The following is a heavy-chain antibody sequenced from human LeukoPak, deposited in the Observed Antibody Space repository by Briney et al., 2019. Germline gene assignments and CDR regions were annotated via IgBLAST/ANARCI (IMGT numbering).Heavy chain of an antibody. CDR1: GYTFTGYY. CDR2: INPNSGGT. CDR3: AGVRDYDSSGYHPMDV. Sequence: ASVKVSCKASGYTFTGYYMHWVRQAPGQGLEWMGWINPNSGGTNYAQKFQGRVTMTRDTSISTAYMELSRLRSVDTAVYYCAGVRDYDSSGYHPMDVWGKGTTVTVSS. V-gene: IGHV1-2*02. D-gene: IGHD3-22*01. J-gene: IGHJ6*03.